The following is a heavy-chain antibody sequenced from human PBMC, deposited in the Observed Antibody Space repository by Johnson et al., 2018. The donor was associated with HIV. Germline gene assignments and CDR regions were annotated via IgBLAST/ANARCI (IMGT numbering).Heavy chain of an antibody. CDR1: GFTFSFYA. J-gene: IGHJ3*02. Sequence: QVQLVESGGGVAQPGRSLRLSCAASGFTFSFYAMHWVRQAPGKGLEWVALILYDGSNKYYADSVKGRFTISRDNSKNTLSLQMNSLRAEDTAVYYCAGGYYYDSSGSDDAVDIWGQGTMVTVSS. V-gene: IGHV3-30-3*01. CDR2: ILYDGSNK. D-gene: IGHD3-22*01. CDR3: AGGYYYDSSGSDDAVDI.